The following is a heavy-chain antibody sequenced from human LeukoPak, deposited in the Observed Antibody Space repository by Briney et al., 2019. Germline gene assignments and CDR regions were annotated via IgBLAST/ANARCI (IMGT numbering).Heavy chain of an antibody. CDR1: GFTFRSYS. CDR3: ARDHYYDSSGYYP. V-gene: IGHV3-21*01. J-gene: IGHJ5*02. D-gene: IGHD3-22*01. Sequence: PGGSLRLSCAASGFTFRSYSMNWVRQAPGKGLEWVSSISSSSSYIYYADSVRGRFTISRDNAKNSLYLQMNSLRAEDTAVYYCARDHYYDSSGYYPWGQGTLVTVSS. CDR2: ISSSSSYI.